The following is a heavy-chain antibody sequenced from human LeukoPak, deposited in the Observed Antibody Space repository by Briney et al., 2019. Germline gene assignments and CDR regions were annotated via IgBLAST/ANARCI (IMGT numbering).Heavy chain of an antibody. CDR1: GGSISSGDYY. CDR2: IYFTGST. V-gene: IGHV4-30-4*01. J-gene: IGHJ4*02. CDR3: ARDDGTATIDY. Sequence: SETLSLTCTVSGGSISSGDYYWSWIRQPPGKGLEWIAYIYFTGSTYCNPSLKSRVTISVNTSKNQFSLRLSSVTAADTAVYYCARDDGTATIDYWGQGTLVTVSS. D-gene: IGHD5-24*01.